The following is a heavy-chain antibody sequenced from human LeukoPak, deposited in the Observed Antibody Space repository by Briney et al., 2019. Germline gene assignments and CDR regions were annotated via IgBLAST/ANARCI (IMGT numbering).Heavy chain of an antibody. D-gene: IGHD2-2*01. CDR2: IIPILGIA. J-gene: IGHJ4*02. CDR3: ARDVRVRTSDY. CDR1: GGTFSSYA. Sequence: ASVKVSCKASGGTFSSYAISWVRQAPGQGLEWMGRIIPILGIANYAQKFQGRVTITADKSTSTAYMELSSLRSEDTAVYYCARDVRVRTSDYWGQGTLVTVSS. V-gene: IGHV1-69*04.